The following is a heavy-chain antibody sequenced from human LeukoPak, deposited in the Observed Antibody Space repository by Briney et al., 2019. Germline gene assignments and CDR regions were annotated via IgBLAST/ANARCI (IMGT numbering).Heavy chain of an antibody. Sequence: PGGSLTLSCAASGFTLSDFYMSWVRQAPGKGLERFSAISGGGDRTYYADSVKGRFTISRDNSKHTLYLQLNSLRAEDEAVYYCARHWVWGQGPLVTVSS. D-gene: IGHD3-16*01. CDR3: ARHWV. V-gene: IGHV3-23*01. J-gene: IGHJ4*02. CDR2: ISGGGDRT. CDR1: GFTLSDFY.